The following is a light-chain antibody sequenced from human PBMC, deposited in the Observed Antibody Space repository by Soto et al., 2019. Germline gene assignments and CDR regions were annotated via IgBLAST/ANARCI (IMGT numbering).Light chain of an antibody. CDR1: SSNIGAGYD. CDR3: QSYDSSLSGYVV. Sequence: QSVLTQPPSVSGAPGQRVTISCTGSSSNIGAGYDVHWYQQLPGTAPKLLIYGNSNRPSGVPDRFSGSKSGPSASLATTGLQAEDEADYYCQSYDSSLSGYVVFGGGTKLTL. CDR2: GNS. J-gene: IGLJ2*01. V-gene: IGLV1-40*01.